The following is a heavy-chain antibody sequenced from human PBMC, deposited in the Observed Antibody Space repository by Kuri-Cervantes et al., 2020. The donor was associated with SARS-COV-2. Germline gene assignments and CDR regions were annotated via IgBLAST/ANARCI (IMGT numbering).Heavy chain of an antibody. CDR2: IYHSGSA. D-gene: IGHD2-21*02. CDR1: GGSISSGGYS. V-gene: IGHV4-30-2*01. CDR3: ARVVVTATYYFDC. J-gene: IGHJ4*02. Sequence: SEILSLTCAVSGGSISSGGYSWSWVRQPPGKGLEWIGYIYHSGSAYYNPSLKSRVTISVDRSKNQFSLRLTSVTAADTAVYYCARVVVTATYYFDCWGQGTLVTVSS.